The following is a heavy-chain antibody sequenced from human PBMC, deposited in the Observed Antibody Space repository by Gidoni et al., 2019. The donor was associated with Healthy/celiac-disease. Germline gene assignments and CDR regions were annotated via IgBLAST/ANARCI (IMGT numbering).Heavy chain of an antibody. CDR2: IIPILGIS. V-gene: IGHV1-69*02. D-gene: IGHD6-13*01. Sequence: QVQLVQPGDEVKKPGSSVTVSCKASGGTFSRYTISWVRQAPGQGLEWMGRIIPILGISNYAQKFQGRVTITADKSTSTAYMELSSLRSEDTAVYYCARSLAAAGPYYYYGMDVWGQGTTVTVSS. CDR1: GGTFSRYT. J-gene: IGHJ6*02. CDR3: ARSLAAAGPYYYYGMDV.